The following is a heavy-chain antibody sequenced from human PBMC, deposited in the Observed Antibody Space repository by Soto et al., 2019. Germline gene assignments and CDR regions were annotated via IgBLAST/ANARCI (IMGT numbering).Heavy chain of an antibody. J-gene: IGHJ3*02. CDR3: AKGLYYDILTGTGPDVFDI. Sequence: GGSLRLSCAASGFTFDDYAMHWVRQAPGKGLEWVSGISWNSGSIGYADSVKGRFTISRDNAKNSLYLQMNSLRAEDTALYYCAKGLYYDILTGTGPDVFDIWGQGIMVTVSS. CDR1: GFTFDDYA. D-gene: IGHD3-9*01. CDR2: ISWNSGSI. V-gene: IGHV3-9*01.